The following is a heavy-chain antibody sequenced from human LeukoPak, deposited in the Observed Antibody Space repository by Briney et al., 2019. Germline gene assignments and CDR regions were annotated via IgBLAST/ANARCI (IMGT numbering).Heavy chain of an antibody. J-gene: IGHJ4*02. CDR1: GYTFTGYY. CDR2: INPNSGGT. Sequence: ASVKVSCKASGYTFTGYYMHWVRQAPGQGLEWMGWINPNSGGTNYAQKFQGRVTMTRDTSISTAYMELSRLRSDDTAVYYRASLDPVLRYFDWLSIRGQGTLVTVSS. CDR3: ASLDPVLRYFDWLSI. D-gene: IGHD3-9*01. V-gene: IGHV1-2*02.